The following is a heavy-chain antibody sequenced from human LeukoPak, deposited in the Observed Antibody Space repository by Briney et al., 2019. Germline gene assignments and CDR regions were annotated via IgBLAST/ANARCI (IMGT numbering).Heavy chain of an antibody. CDR3: ASAPDYYYYGMDV. J-gene: IGHJ6*02. CDR2: IYYSGST. V-gene: IGHV4-61*01. CDR1: GGSISSSSYY. Sequence: SETLSLTCTVSGGSISSSSYYWSWIRQPPGKGLEWIGYIYYSGSTNYNPSLKSRVTISVDTSKNQFSLKLSSVTAADTAVYYCASAPDYYYYGMDVWGQGTTVTVSS.